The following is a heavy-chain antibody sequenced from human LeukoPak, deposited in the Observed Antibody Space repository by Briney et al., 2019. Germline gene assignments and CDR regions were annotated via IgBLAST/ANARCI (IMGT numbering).Heavy chain of an antibody. V-gene: IGHV4-59*01. CDR3: ARASIVVVVADYYGMDV. Sequence: SETLSLTCTVSGGSISDYYWNWMRQPPGKGLEWIGYIYYSGRTNYNPSLKSRVSISVDTSKNQFSLKLSSVTAADTAVYYCARASIVVVVADYYGMDVWGQGTTVTVSS. CDR1: GGSISDYY. J-gene: IGHJ6*02. CDR2: IYYSGRT. D-gene: IGHD2-15*01.